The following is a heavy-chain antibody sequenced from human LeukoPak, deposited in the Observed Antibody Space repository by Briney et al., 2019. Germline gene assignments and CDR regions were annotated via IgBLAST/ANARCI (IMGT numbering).Heavy chain of an antibody. CDR3: ARGSGYLETFDY. V-gene: IGHV3-30*04. CDR1: GFIFSSYA. CDR2: ISYDGGNK. Sequence: PGRSLRLSCAASGFIFSSYAMHWVRQAPGKGLEWVAVISYDGGNKYYADSVKGRFTISRDNSRNTLYLQMNSLRAEDTAVYYCARGSGYLETFDYWGQGTLVTVSS. J-gene: IGHJ4*02. D-gene: IGHD3-22*01.